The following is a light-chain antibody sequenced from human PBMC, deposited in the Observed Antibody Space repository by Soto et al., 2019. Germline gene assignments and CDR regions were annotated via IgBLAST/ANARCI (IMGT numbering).Light chain of an antibody. J-gene: IGLJ2*01. CDR1: SSNIGSAYD. CDR2: GNS. Sequence: QAVVTQPPSVSGAPGQRVTISCTGSSSNIGSAYDVHWYQHLPGTAPKLLIYGNSNRPSGVPDRFSGSKSDTSASLAITGLQAEDEADYYCQSYDSSLSGVVFGGGTQLTVL. CDR3: QSYDSSLSGVV. V-gene: IGLV1-40*01.